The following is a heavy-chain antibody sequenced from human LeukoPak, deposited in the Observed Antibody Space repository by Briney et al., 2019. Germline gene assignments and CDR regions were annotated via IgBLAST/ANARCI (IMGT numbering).Heavy chain of an antibody. D-gene: IGHD1-26*01. Sequence: PGGSLRLSCAASGFTFSSYSMNWVRQAPGKGLEWVSYISSSGSTIYHADSVKGRFTSSRDNAKNTLYLQMNSLRAEDTAVYYCAREMVGPTGFNYWGQGTLVTVSS. V-gene: IGHV3-48*04. CDR3: AREMVGPTGFNY. CDR2: ISSSGSTI. CDR1: GFTFSSYS. J-gene: IGHJ4*02.